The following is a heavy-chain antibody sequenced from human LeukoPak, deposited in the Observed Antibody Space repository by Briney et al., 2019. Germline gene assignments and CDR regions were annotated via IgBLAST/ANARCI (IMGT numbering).Heavy chain of an antibody. CDR2: INPNSGGT. Sequence: ASVKVSCKASGYTFLDYYMHWVRQAPGQGLEWMGWINPNSGGTNYAQKFQGRVTVTRDTSISTVYMDLSGLTSDDTAMYYCARVRPCTTATCYRWFDPWGQETLVTVSS. CDR3: ARVRPCTTATCYRWFDP. D-gene: IGHD2-2*01. J-gene: IGHJ5*02. CDR1: GYTFLDYY. V-gene: IGHV1-2*02.